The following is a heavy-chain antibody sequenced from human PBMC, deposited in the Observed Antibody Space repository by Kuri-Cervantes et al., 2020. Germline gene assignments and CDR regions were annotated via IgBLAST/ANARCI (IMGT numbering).Heavy chain of an antibody. V-gene: IGHV3-33*08. D-gene: IGHD1-26*01. CDR2: IWYDGSNK. Sequence: GGSLRLSCAVSGFTFSGSAMHWVRQAPGKGLEWVAVIWYDGSNKYYADSVKGRFTISRDNSKNTLYLQMNSLRAEDTAVYYCARDGELLGKDAFDIWGQGTMVTVSS. CDR1: GFTFSGSA. J-gene: IGHJ3*02. CDR3: ARDGELLGKDAFDI.